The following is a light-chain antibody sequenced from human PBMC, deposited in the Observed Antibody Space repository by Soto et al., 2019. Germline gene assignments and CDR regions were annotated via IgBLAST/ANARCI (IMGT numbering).Light chain of an antibody. CDR3: TSYTSTSTLCV. CDR1: SSDVGGYDY. J-gene: IGLJ1*01. CDR2: DVS. V-gene: IGLV2-14*03. Sequence: QSAPTQPASVSGSPGQSITISCTGTSSDVGGYDYVSWYQQHPGKAPKLMIYDVSHRPSGVSNRFSGSRSGNTASLTISGLQAEDEADYYCTSYTSTSTLCVFGTGTKLTVL.